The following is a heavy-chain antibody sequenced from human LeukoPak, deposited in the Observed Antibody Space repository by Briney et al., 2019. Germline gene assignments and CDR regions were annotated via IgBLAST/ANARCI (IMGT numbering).Heavy chain of an antibody. D-gene: IGHD4-23*01. CDR1: GYTFTGHY. V-gene: IGHV1-2*02. Sequence: ASVKVSCKASGYTFTGHYMHWVRQAPGPGLEWMGWINPNSGGTHYAQKLQGRVTMTRDTSISTASAELSRLRSDDTALYYCARETTVVTPGGDYWGQGTLVTVSS. CDR2: INPNSGGT. CDR3: ARETTVVTPGGDY. J-gene: IGHJ4*02.